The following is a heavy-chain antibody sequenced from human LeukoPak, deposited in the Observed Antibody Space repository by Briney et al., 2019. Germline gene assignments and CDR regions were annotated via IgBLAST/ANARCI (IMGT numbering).Heavy chain of an antibody. CDR3: ARISSSNWYNERGAFDV. V-gene: IGHV4-59*01. J-gene: IGHJ3*01. CDR2: IYYSGST. Sequence: PSETLSLTCTVSGGSISSYYWSWIRQPPGKGLEWIGYIYYSGSTNYNPSLKSRVTISVDTSKNQFSLKLSSVTAADTAVYYCARISSSNWYNERGAFDVWGQGTMVTVSS. CDR1: GGSISSYY. D-gene: IGHD6-13*01.